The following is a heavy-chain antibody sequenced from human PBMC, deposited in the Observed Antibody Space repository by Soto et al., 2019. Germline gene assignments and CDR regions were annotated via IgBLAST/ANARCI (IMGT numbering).Heavy chain of an antibody. Sequence: SETLSLTCTVSGDSINNYYWSWIRQPPGKRLEWIGYIYYTVSTTYNPSLESRVTMSVDTSKNQFSLKLRSVNAADTAVYYCAKYRRTEAEGFTLDYWGRGTLVTVS. CDR3: AKYRRTEAEGFTLDY. CDR1: GDSINNYY. D-gene: IGHD6-13*01. J-gene: IGHJ4*02. CDR2: IYYTVST. V-gene: IGHV4-59*01.